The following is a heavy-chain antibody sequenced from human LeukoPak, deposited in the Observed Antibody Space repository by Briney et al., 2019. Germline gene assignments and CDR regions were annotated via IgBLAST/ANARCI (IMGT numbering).Heavy chain of an antibody. CDR3: ARDRGYYFDY. D-gene: IGHD5-24*01. CDR2: ISSDITYI. J-gene: IGHJ4*02. V-gene: IGHV3-21*06. CDR1: GFIFSPYT. Sequence: GGSLRLSCAASGFIFSPYTMNWVRQAPGKGLEWVSSISSDITYIFYADSVEGRFTVSRDNAKNSLYLQMSSLRAEDTAVYYCARDRGYYFDYWDQGILATVSS.